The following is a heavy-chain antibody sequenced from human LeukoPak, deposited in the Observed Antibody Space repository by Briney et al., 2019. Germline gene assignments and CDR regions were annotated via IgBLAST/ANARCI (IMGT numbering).Heavy chain of an antibody. V-gene: IGHV3-23*01. J-gene: IGHJ4*02. D-gene: IGHD6-19*01. CDR2: ISGSGGST. CDR1: GFTFSSYA. CDR3: AKSIAVAGIRFDY. Sequence: GGSLRLSCAASGFTFSSYAMSWVRQAPGKGLEWVSGISGSGGSTYYADPVKGRFTISRDNSKNTLYLQMNSLRAEDTAVYYCAKSIAVAGIRFDYWGQGTLVTVSS.